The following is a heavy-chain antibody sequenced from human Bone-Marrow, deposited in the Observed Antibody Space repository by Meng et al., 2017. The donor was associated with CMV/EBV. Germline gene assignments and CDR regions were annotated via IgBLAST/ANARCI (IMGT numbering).Heavy chain of an antibody. Sequence: GSLRLSCAVYGGSFSGYYWSWIRQPPGKGLEWIGEINHSGSTNYNPSLKSRVTISVDTSKNQFSLKLSSVTAADTAVYYCARSRGAGTHFDYWGQGTLVTVSS. CDR3: ARSRGAGTHFDY. CDR2: INHSGST. V-gene: IGHV4-34*01. J-gene: IGHJ4*02. CDR1: GGSFSGYY. D-gene: IGHD1-1*01.